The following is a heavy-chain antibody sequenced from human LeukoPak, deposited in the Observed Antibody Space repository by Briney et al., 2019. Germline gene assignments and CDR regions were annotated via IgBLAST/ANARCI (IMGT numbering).Heavy chain of an antibody. V-gene: IGHV1-2*02. CDR1: GYTFTGYY. CDR3: ARASTESVATASFDY. Sequence: ASVKVSCKASGYTFTGYYMHWVRQAPGQGLEWMGWINPNSGGTNYAQKFQGRVTMTRDTSISTAYMELSRLRSDDTAVYYCARASTESVATASFDYWGQGTLVTVSS. D-gene: IGHD2-21*02. J-gene: IGHJ4*02. CDR2: INPNSGGT.